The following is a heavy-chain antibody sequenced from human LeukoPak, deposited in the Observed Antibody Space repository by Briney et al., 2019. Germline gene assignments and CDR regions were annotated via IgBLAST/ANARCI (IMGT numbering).Heavy chain of an antibody. CDR1: GFTFSSYN. J-gene: IGHJ4*02. CDR2: ISSSSSTI. V-gene: IGHV3-48*01. Sequence: GGSLRLSCAASGFTFSSYNMNWVRQAPGKGLEWISFISSSSSTIYYADSVKGRFTISRDDAKNSLYLQMNSLRGEDTAVYYCARECTGISCYSYNFDCGGQGTLVTVSS. D-gene: IGHD2-15*01. CDR3: ARECTGISCYSYNFDC.